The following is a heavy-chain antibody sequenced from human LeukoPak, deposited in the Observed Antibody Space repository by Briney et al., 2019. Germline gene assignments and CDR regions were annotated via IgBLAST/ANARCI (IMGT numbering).Heavy chain of an antibody. CDR1: GFTFNNYW. Sequence: GGSLRLSCAASGFTFNNYWMSWVRQAPGKGLEWVANIQQDGSEKYYVDSVKGRFTISRDNAKNSLFLQMSSLRAEDTAVYYFARGMAATLMAPGFWGQGTLVPVFS. V-gene: IGHV3-7*01. CDR2: IQQDGSEK. J-gene: IGHJ4*02. CDR3: ARGMAATLMAPGF. D-gene: IGHD5-24*01.